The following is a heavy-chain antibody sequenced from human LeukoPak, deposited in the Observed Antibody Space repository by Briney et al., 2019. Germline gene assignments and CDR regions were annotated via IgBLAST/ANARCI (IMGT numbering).Heavy chain of an antibody. J-gene: IGHJ6*02. CDR3: ARDSSGYRGHYYGMDV. Sequence: XESLKISCKGSGYSFTSYWIGWVRQMPGKGLEWMGIIYPGDSDTRYSPSFQGQVTISADKSISTAYLQWSSLKASDTAMYYCARDSSGYRGHYYGMDVWGQGTTVTVSS. CDR1: GYSFTSYW. CDR2: IYPGDSDT. V-gene: IGHV5-51*01. D-gene: IGHD3-22*01.